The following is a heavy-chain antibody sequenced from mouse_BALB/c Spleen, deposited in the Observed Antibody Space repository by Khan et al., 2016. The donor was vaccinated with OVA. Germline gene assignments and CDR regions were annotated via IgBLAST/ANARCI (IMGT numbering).Heavy chain of an antibody. Sequence: LVESGPELRKPGETVKISYKASGYTFTNFGMNWVKQAPGKGLKWMGWINTYTGEPTYADDFKGRFAFSLETSATTAYLQINNLKNEDTGTYFCSRPPYFSYVMVYWGQGTSVTVSS. CDR1: GYTFTNFG. V-gene: IGHV9-3-1*01. CDR2: INTYTGEP. J-gene: IGHJ4*01. D-gene: IGHD2-10*01. CDR3: SRPPYFSYVMVY.